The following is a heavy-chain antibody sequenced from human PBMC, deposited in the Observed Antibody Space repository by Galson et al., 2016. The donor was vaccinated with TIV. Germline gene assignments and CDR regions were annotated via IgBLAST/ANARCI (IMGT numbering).Heavy chain of an antibody. Sequence: SLRLSCAASGFTFSKYWMHWVRQAPEKGLVWISRINVDGSNTNYADSVKGRVTISRDNARNTLYLLMNSLRVEDTAVYYCVRGGLEPFDYWGHGTLVTVSS. CDR2: INVDGSNT. CDR1: GFTFSKYW. CDR3: VRGGLEPFDY. J-gene: IGHJ4*01. D-gene: IGHD3/OR15-3a*01. V-gene: IGHV3-74*01.